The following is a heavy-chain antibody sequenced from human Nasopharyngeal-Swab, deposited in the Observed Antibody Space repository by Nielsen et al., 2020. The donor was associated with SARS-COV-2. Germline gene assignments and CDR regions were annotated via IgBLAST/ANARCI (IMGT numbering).Heavy chain of an antibody. Sequence: ASVKVSCKASGYTFTSYAMHWVRQAPGQRLEWMGWINAGNGNTKYSQKFQGRVTITRDTSASTAYMELSSLRSEDTAVYYCARAALGTTGTTGYFDYWGQGTLVTVSS. D-gene: IGHD1-1*01. CDR1: GYTFTSYA. CDR3: ARAALGTTGTTGYFDY. CDR2: INAGNGNT. J-gene: IGHJ4*02. V-gene: IGHV1-3*01.